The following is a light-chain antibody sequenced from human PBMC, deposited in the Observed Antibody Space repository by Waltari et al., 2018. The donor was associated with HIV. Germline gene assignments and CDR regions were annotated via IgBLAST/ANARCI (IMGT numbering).Light chain of an antibody. V-gene: IGLV2-18*02. Sequence: QSALTQPPSVSGSPGQSVTLSCTGTSSDVDFYIRFSWDKPPPGTAPELMIYEVSNRPSGVPDRCSWTKAGDTAHLAIAVRQAEDDADYYCSSYTSSSTFVFGGGTKLAVL. CDR3: SSYTSSSTFV. CDR2: EVS. CDR1: SSDVDFYIR. J-gene: IGLJ2*01.